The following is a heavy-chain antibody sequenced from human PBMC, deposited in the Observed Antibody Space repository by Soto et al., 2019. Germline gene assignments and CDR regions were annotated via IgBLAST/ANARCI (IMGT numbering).Heavy chain of an antibody. V-gene: IGHV3-9*01. CDR2: ISWNSGSI. J-gene: IGHJ3*02. Sequence: EVQLVESGGGLVQPGRSLRLSCAASGFTFDDYAMHWVRQAPGKGLEWVSGISWNSGSIGYADSVKGRFTISRDNAKNSLYLQMNSLRAEDTALYYCAKDLKWDGSGSADAFDIWGQGTMVTVSS. D-gene: IGHD3-10*01. CDR1: GFTFDDYA. CDR3: AKDLKWDGSGSADAFDI.